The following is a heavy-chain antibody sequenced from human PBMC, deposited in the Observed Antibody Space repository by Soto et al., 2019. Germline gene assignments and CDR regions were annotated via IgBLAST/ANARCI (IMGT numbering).Heavy chain of an antibody. J-gene: IGHJ4*02. CDR1: GGTFRRYT. D-gene: IGHD3-22*01. CDR2: ITPFLGTT. V-gene: IGHV1-69*01. Sequence: QVHLVQSGPEVKRPGSSVKVSCKASGGTFRRYTLCWVRQAPGQGLEWMGGITPFLGTTNYAHKFQGRVTITADESTGTAYMDLGSLRAEDTAMYYCATTHFYETDGVFDYFDFWGQGTLVTVSS. CDR3: ATTHFYETDGVFDYFDF.